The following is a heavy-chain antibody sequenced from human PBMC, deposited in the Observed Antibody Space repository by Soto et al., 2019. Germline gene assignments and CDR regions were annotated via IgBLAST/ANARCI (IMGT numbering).Heavy chain of an antibody. D-gene: IGHD2-15*01. CDR2: IYPGDSDT. CDR3: ARRLGYCSGGSCAEGWFDP. V-gene: IGHV5-51*01. Sequence: GESLKISCKGSGYSFTSYWIGWVRQMPGKGLEWMGIIYPGDSDTRYSPSFQGQVTISADKPISTAYLQWSSLKASDTAMYYCARRLGYCSGGSCAEGWFDPWGQGTLVTVS. J-gene: IGHJ5*02. CDR1: GYSFTSYW.